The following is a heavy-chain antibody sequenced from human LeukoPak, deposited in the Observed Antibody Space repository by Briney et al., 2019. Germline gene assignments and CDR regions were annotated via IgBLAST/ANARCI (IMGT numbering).Heavy chain of an antibody. Sequence: GGSLRLSCAASGFTFDDYAMHWVRQAPGKGLEWVSGISWNSGSIGYADSVKGRFTISRDNAKNSLYLQMNSLRAEDTALYYCAKDMEGYCSSTSCYLAYWGQGTLVTVSS. V-gene: IGHV3-9*01. CDR2: ISWNSGSI. J-gene: IGHJ4*02. D-gene: IGHD2-2*01. CDR1: GFTFDDYA. CDR3: AKDMEGYCSSTSCYLAY.